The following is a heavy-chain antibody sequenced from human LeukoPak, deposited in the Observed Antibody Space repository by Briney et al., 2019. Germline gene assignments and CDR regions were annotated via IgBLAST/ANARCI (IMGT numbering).Heavy chain of an antibody. CDR1: GFTVSSNY. Sequence: GGSLRLSCAASGFTVSSNYMTWVRQAPGRGLEWVSVIHSGGNTYYADSVKGRFTISRDNSKNTLYLQMNSLRAEDTAVYYCAKEAQYTYYYGSGSYFDYWGQGTLVTVSS. J-gene: IGHJ4*02. CDR3: AKEAQYTYYYGSGSYFDY. V-gene: IGHV3-53*05. D-gene: IGHD3-10*01. CDR2: IHSGGNT.